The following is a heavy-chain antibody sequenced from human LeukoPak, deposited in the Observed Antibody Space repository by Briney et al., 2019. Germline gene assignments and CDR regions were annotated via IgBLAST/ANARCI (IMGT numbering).Heavy chain of an antibody. D-gene: IGHD2-2*01. CDR2: ISAYNGNT. Sequence: EASVKVSCTASGYTFTGYYIHWVRQAPGQGLEWMGWISAYNGNTNYAQKLQGRVTMTTDTSTSTAYMELRSLRSDDTAVYYCARDSCSSTSCYGSREYYGMDVWGQGTTVTVSS. CDR1: GYTFTGYY. J-gene: IGHJ6*02. CDR3: ARDSCSSTSCYGSREYYGMDV. V-gene: IGHV1-18*04.